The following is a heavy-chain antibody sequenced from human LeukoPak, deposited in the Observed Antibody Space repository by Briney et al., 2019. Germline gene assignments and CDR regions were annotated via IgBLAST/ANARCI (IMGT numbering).Heavy chain of an antibody. D-gene: IGHD6-19*01. CDR3: ARGASGWYRDDAFDI. J-gene: IGHJ3*02. Sequence: GGSLRLSCAASGFTVSSNYMSWVRQAPGKGLEWVSVIYSGGSTYYADSVKGRFTISRDNSKNTLYLQMNSLRAEDTAVYYCARGASGWYRDDAFDIWGQGTMVTVSS. CDR2: IYSGGST. V-gene: IGHV3-53*01. CDR1: GFTVSSNY.